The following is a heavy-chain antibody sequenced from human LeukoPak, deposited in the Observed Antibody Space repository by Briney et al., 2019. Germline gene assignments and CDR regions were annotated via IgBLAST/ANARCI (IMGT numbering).Heavy chain of an antibody. CDR2: ISGSGGST. Sequence: GGSLRLSCAASGFTFSSYATSWVRQAPGKGLEWVSAISGSGGSTYYADSVKGRFTISRDNSKNTLYLQMNSLRAEDTAVYYCAKVGGLLRYFDWLLYFDYWGQGTLVTVSS. J-gene: IGHJ4*02. D-gene: IGHD3-9*01. V-gene: IGHV3-23*01. CDR3: AKVGGLLRYFDWLLYFDY. CDR1: GFTFSSYA.